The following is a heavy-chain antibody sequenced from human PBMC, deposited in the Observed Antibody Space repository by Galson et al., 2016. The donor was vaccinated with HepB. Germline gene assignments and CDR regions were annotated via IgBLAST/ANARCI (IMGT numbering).Heavy chain of an antibody. CDR1: GFTFNTYW. V-gene: IGHV4-4*02. Sequence: LRLSCAASGFTFNTYWMSWVRQPPGKGLEWIGEIYHTGTSNNNPFLSSRFTLSVDKSRNQFSLNLTSVTAADTAVYYCARAAIIPGARMVFDPWGQGTLVTVSS. CDR2: IYHTGTS. CDR3: ARAAIIPGARMVFDP. D-gene: IGHD2-2*01. J-gene: IGHJ5*02.